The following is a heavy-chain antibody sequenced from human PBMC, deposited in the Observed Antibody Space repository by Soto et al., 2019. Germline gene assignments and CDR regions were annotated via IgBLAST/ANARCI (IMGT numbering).Heavy chain of an antibody. CDR3: GRGGTDSPMAPGY. Sequence: GSLRLSXXXSGFTFSSYGMHWVRHAPWRGLXWVSRINPDGSATNYADSVKGRFTISRDNAKNTLYLQMNSLRAEDTAVFYCGRGGTDSPMAPGYWGQGTLVTVSS. V-gene: IGHV3-74*01. CDR1: GFTFSSYG. CDR2: INPDGSAT. D-gene: IGHD5-18*01. J-gene: IGHJ4*02.